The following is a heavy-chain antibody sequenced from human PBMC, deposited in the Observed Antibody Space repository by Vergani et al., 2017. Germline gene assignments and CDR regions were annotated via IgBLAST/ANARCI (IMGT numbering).Heavy chain of an antibody. V-gene: IGHV5-51*01. CDR1: GYSFTSYW. J-gene: IGHJ4*02. D-gene: IGHD3-22*01. Sequence: EVQLVQSGAEVKKPGESLKISCKGSGYSFTSYWIGWVRQMPGKGLEWMGIIYPGDSDTRYSPSFQGQVTISADKSISTAYLQWSSLKASDTAMYYCAGIRRYYDSSGYYREFDYWGQGTLVTVSS. CDR3: AGIRRYYDSSGYYREFDY. CDR2: IYPGDSDT.